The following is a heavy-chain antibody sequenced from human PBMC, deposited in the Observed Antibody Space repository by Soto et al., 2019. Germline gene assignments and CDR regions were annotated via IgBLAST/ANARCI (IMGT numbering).Heavy chain of an antibody. D-gene: IGHD6-13*01. CDR2: INHSGST. CDR1: GGSFSGYY. V-gene: IGHV4-34*01. J-gene: IGHJ6*02. Sequence: LXLTCAVYGGSFSGYYWSWIRQPPWKGLEWIGEINHSGSTNYNPSLKSRVTISVDTSKNQFSLKLSSVTAADTAVYYCARGKRQQLVSLYYYYGMDVWGQGTTVTVSS. CDR3: ARGKRQQLVSLYYYYGMDV.